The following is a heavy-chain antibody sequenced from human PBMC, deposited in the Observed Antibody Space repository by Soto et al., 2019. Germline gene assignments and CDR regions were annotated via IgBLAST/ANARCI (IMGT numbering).Heavy chain of an antibody. CDR2: IYWDDDK. Sequence: QITLKESGPTLVKPTQTLTLTCTLSGFSLTTREVGVGWIRQPPGKAREWLGAIYWDDDKRYSPSLKSRLTITQEPSKNPVVLTLTSMDPVDTATYNCASWFGRHIRGHDAFDVCGHGTMITVSS. CDR1: GFSLTTREVG. D-gene: IGHD3-16*01. V-gene: IGHV2-5*02. J-gene: IGHJ3*01. CDR3: ASWFGRHIRGHDAFDV.